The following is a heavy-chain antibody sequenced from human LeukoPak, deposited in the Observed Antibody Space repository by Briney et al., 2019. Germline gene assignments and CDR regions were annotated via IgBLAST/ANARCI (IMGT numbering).Heavy chain of an antibody. CDR1: GYTFTSYG. D-gene: IGHD7-27*01. CDR3: ARDLNGDIDY. V-gene: IGHV1-2*02. CDR2: INPNSGGT. Sequence: GASVKVSCKASGYTFTSYGITWVRQAPGQGLEWMGWINPNSGGTNYAQKFQGRVSMTRDTSISTAYMELSRLRSDDAAVYYCARDLNGDIDYWGQGTLVTVSS. J-gene: IGHJ4*02.